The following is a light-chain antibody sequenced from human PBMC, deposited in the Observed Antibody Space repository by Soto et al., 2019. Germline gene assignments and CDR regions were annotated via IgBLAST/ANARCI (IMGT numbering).Light chain of an antibody. Sequence: QSVLTQPPSASGTPGQRVTISCSGSSSNIGSYSASWYQQLPGAAPKLLIHSNNQRPSGVPDRFAGSKSGTSASLAISGLRSDDEADYYCAAWDDSLNGLVFGGGTKLTVL. J-gene: IGLJ2*01. CDR3: AAWDDSLNGLV. CDR2: SNN. V-gene: IGLV1-44*01. CDR1: SSNIGSYS.